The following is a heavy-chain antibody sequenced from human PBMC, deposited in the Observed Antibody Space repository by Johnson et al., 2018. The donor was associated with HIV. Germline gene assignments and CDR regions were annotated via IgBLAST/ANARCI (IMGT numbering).Heavy chain of an antibody. V-gene: IGHV3-20*04. D-gene: IGHD2-2*01. CDR2: INWNGGRT. J-gene: IGHJ3*01. CDR3: ARDTPFGYCSSTSCYAGGAFDL. Sequence: VQLVESGGGVVQPGGSLRLSCAASGFTFDDYGMNWVRQAPGKGLEWVSGINWNGGRTGHADSVKGRFTISSDNARNSLYVQMNSLRAEDTAVYYCARDTPFGYCSSTSCYAGGAFDLWGQGTMVTVSS. CDR1: GFTFDDYG.